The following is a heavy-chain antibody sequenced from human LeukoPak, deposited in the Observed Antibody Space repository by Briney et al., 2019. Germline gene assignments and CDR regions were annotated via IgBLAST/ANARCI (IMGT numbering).Heavy chain of an antibody. CDR3: AGADSGRNSFGP. J-gene: IGHJ5*02. D-gene: IGHD6-19*01. Sequence: TGGSLRLSCVGSGFVFSGYWMSWARQAPGKGLEWVAKMNRDGSQRDYVDSVKGRFTVFRDNAVNSVFLQMNNVRVEDTAVYYCAGADSGRNSFGPWGQGTLVTVSS. V-gene: IGHV3-7*01. CDR1: GFVFSGYW. CDR2: MNRDGSQR.